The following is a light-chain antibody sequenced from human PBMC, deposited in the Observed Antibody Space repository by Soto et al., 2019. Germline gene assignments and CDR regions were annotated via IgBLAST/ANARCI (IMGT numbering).Light chain of an antibody. J-gene: IGLJ3*02. Sequence: QSVLTQPPSASGSPGQSVTISCTGTSSDVGAYNYVSWYQQHAGKAPKLVIYEVTKRPSGVPDRFSGSKSANTASLTVSGLQAEDEADEYCSSCASSNTWVFGGGTKLTVL. CDR1: SSDVGAYNY. CDR2: EVT. CDR3: SSCASSNTWV. V-gene: IGLV2-8*01.